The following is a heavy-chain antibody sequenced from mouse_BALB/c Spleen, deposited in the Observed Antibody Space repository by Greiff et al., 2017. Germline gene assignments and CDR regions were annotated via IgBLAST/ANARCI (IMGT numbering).Heavy chain of an antibody. CDR2: ISYDGSN. V-gene: IGHV3-6*02. CDR3: ARDHYCSSYWYFDV. D-gene: IGHD1-1*01. J-gene: IGHJ1*01. CDR1: GYSIPSGYY. Sequence: EVKLMESGPGLVKPSQSLSLTCSVTGYSIPSGYYWNWIRQFPGNKLEWMGYISYDGSNNYNPSLKNRISITRDTSKNQFFLKLNSVTTEDTATYYCARDHYCSSYWYFDVWGAGTTVTVSS.